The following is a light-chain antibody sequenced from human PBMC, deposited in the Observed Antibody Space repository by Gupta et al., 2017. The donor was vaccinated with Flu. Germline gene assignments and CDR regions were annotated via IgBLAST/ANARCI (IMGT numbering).Light chain of an antibody. J-gene: IGLJ1*01. CDR2: DSN. Sequence: VTIYCSVISSNIVNNYVSWYPQRPGTAAHILIFDSNKRPLGSPDRVFGSKSGTSATMGITGLQNGDEDDYYCGTWERSMSAPCVFGTGTKVTVL. CDR3: GTWERSMSAPCV. V-gene: IGLV1-51*01. CDR1: SSNIVNNY.